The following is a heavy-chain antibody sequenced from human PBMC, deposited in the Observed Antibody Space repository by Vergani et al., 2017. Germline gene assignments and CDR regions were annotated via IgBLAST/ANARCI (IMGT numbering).Heavy chain of an antibody. CDR3: AKVRGGPELYYGMDV. J-gene: IGHJ6*02. CDR1: GFTFSSYG. CDR2: ILYDGSNK. Sequence: QVQLVESGGGVVQPGRSLRLSCAASGFTFSSYGMHWVRQAQGKGLEWVAVILYDGSNKYYADSVKGRFTISRDNSKNTVYLQMNSRRAEDTAVYYCAKVRGGPELYYGMDVWGQGTTVTVSS. V-gene: IGHV3-30*18. D-gene: IGHD1-14*01.